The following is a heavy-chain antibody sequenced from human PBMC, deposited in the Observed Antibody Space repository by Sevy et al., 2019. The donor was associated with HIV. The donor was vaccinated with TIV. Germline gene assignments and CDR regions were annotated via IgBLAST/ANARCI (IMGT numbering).Heavy chain of an antibody. CDR3: AKEWSQLSDWYGELDY. V-gene: IGHV3-23*01. CDR1: GFTFSNYA. CDR2: IRISGGNT. J-gene: IGHJ4*02. Sequence: GGFLRLSCAASGFTFSNYAMSWVRQAPGKGLEWVSSIRISGGNTYYADSVKGRFTISRDNSKNTLYLQMNSLRAEDTAVYCSAKEWSQLSDWYGELDYWGQGSLVTVSS. D-gene: IGHD6-19*01.